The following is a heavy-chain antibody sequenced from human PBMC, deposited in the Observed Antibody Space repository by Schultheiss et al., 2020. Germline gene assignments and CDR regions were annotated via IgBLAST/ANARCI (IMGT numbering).Heavy chain of an antibody. D-gene: IGHD1-26*01. Sequence: SQTLSLTCTVSGGSISSYYWSWIRQPPGKGLEWIGNSYYSGSTYYNPSLKSRVTISVDTSKNQFSLKLGSLTVADTAVYYCARQSGGSHYFFDYWGQGTLVTVSS. J-gene: IGHJ4*02. CDR2: SYYSGST. V-gene: IGHV4-59*08. CDR1: GGSISSYY. CDR3: ARQSGGSHYFFDY.